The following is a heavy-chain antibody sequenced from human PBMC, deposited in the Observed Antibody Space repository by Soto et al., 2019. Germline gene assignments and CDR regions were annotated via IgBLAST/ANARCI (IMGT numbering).Heavy chain of an antibody. V-gene: IGHV3-33*01. D-gene: IGHD6-19*01. CDR2: IWYDGSNK. CDR3: ARDIPRGVAVAGIGHFDY. CDR1: GFTFSSYG. Sequence: QVQLVESGGGVVQPGRSLRLSCAASGFTFSSYGMHWVRQAPGKGLEWVAVIWYDGSNKYYADSVKGRFTISRDNSKNTLYLQMNSLRAEDTAVYYCARDIPRGVAVAGIGHFDYWGQGTLVTVSS. J-gene: IGHJ4*02.